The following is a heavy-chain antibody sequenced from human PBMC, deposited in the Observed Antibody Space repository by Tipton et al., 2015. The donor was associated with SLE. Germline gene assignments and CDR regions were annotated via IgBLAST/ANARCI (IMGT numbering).Heavy chain of an antibody. J-gene: IGHJ2*01. CDR1: GRSFIGSY. V-gene: IGHV4-34*01. Sequence: TLSLTCAVYGRSFIGSYWTWIRQPPEKGLEWIGDIDHSGVTHYNPSLKSRVTISRDTSGNQFSLNLSSVTASDTAVYFCTRAEFSSNWYMYWHFDLWGRGTLVTVSS. D-gene: IGHD6-13*01. CDR3: TRAEFSSNWYMYWHFDL. CDR2: IDHSGVT.